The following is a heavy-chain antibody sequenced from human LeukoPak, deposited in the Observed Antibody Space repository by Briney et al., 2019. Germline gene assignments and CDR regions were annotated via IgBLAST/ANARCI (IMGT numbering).Heavy chain of an antibody. CDR3: ARGGYSSGWYSDQSMDY. Sequence: ASVKVSCKASGYTFTGYYMHWVRQTPGQGLEWMGWINPNSGGTNYAQKFQGRVTMTRDTSISTAYMELSRLRSDDTAVYYCARGGYSSGWYSDQSMDYWGQRTLVTVSS. CDR1: GYTFTGYY. CDR2: INPNSGGT. V-gene: IGHV1-2*02. D-gene: IGHD6-19*01. J-gene: IGHJ4*02.